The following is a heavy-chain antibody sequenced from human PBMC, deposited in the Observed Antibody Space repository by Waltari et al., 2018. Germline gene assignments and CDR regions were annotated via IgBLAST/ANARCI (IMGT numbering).Heavy chain of an antibody. D-gene: IGHD1-1*01. CDR1: GYTFTSYA. CDR3: ATGPGADDEIDY. Sequence: QVQLVQSGAEVKKPGASVKVSCKASGYTFTSYAMHWVRQAPGQRLEWMGWINAGNGNTKYSQKFQGRVTMTEDTSTDTAYMELSSLRSEDTAVYYCATGPGADDEIDYWGQGTLVTVSS. J-gene: IGHJ4*02. V-gene: IGHV1-3*01. CDR2: INAGNGNT.